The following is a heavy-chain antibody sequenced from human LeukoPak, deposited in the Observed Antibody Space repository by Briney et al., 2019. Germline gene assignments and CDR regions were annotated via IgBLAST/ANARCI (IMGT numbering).Heavy chain of an antibody. CDR1: GYTFTDYY. J-gene: IGHJ4*02. D-gene: IGHD1-26*01. V-gene: IGHV1-2*02. CDR3: ARESSGGSYYAY. CDR2: VNPKNGGT. Sequence: ASVKVSCKASGYTFTDYYIHWVRLAPGQGLAWMGWVNPKNGGTNYAQKFQGRVTMTRDTSISTLSMELTRLESDDTAIYYCARESSGGSYYAYWGQGTLVTVSA.